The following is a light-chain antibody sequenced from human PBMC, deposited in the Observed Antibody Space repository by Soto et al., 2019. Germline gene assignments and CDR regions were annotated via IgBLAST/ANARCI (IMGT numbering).Light chain of an antibody. V-gene: IGKV3-15*01. J-gene: IGKJ3*01. CDR3: QQYNNWH. CDR2: GAS. CDR1: QSVSSN. Sequence: EIVMTQSPATLSVSPGERATLSCRASQSVSSNLAWYQQKPGQAPRLLIYGASTRATGIPARFSGSGSGTEFTLTISSLQSEDIAVYYCQQYNNWHFCPGTKVDIK.